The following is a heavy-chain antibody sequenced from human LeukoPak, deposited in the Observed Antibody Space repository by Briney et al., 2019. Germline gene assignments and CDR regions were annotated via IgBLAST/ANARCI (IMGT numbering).Heavy chain of an antibody. CDR1: GFTFSDYY. Sequence: GGSLRLSCAAYGFTFSDYYMSWIRQAPGKGLEWVSYISSSSSYTNYADSVKGRFTISRDNAKNSLYLQMNSLRAEDTAVYYCARAGGGSGWYKRYYGMDVWGKGTTVTVSS. CDR2: ISSSSSYT. D-gene: IGHD6-19*01. CDR3: ARAGGGSGWYKRYYGMDV. V-gene: IGHV3-11*06. J-gene: IGHJ6*04.